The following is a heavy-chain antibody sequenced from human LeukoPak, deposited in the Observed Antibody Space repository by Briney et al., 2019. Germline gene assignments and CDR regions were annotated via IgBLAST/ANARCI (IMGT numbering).Heavy chain of an antibody. D-gene: IGHD1-1*01. Sequence: GGSLRLSCAASGFTFSSYGMSWVRQAPGKGLEWVSVIYSGGTTYYADSVKGRFTISRDNSKNTLYLQMNSLRADDTAVYYCARTGNPATGDHWGQGTLVTVSS. V-gene: IGHV3-53*01. J-gene: IGHJ4*02. CDR1: GFTFSSYG. CDR2: IYSGGTT. CDR3: ARTGNPATGDH.